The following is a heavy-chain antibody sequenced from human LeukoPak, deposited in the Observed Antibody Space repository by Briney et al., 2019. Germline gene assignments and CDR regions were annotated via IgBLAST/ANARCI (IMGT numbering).Heavy chain of an antibody. CDR2: ISAYNGNT. D-gene: IGHD2-2*02. V-gene: IGHV1-18*01. Sequence: ASVKVSCKASGYTFTSYGISWVRQAPGQGLEWMGWISAYNGNTNYAQKLQGRVTMTTDTSTSTAYMELRSLRSDDTAVYYCARVISIVVVPAAIPARGEFDYWGQGTLVTVSS. CDR3: ARVISIVVVPAAIPARGEFDY. J-gene: IGHJ4*02. CDR1: GYTFTSYG.